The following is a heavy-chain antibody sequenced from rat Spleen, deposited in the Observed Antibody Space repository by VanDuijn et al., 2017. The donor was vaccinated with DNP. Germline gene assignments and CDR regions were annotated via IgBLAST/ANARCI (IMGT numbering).Heavy chain of an antibody. CDR1: GFTFSNYY. CDR3: TTGYGYYYSSYGWYFDF. Sequence: EVQLVESGGGLVQPGRSMKLSCAASGFTFSNYYMAWVRQAPTKGLEWVASISTSGGSTYYRDSVKGRFTISRDNAKSTLYLQMDSLRSEDTATYYCTTGYGYYYSSYGWYFDFWGPGVMVTVSS. V-gene: IGHV5-27*01. D-gene: IGHD1-2*01. J-gene: IGHJ1*01. CDR2: ISTSGGST.